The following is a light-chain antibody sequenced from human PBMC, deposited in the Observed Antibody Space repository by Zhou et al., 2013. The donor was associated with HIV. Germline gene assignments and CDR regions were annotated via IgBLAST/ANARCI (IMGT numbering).Light chain of an antibody. J-gene: IGKJ2*01. CDR3: QQYGSSPT. V-gene: IGKV3-20*01. CDR2: DAS. CDR1: QSVSSY. Sequence: EIVLTQSPATLSLSPGERATLSCRASQSVSSYLAWYQQKPGQAPSLLIYDASNRATGIPARFSGSGSGTDFTLTISRLEPEDFAVYYCQQYGSSPTFGQGTKLEIK.